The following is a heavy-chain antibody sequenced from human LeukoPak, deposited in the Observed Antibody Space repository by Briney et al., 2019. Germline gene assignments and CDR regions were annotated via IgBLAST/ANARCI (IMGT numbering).Heavy chain of an antibody. J-gene: IGHJ4*02. V-gene: IGHV4-34*01. CDR3: VTYYFDSSGPKKNY. CDR2: INHSGST. CDR1: GGSFSGYY. D-gene: IGHD3-22*01. Sequence: SETLSLTCAVYGGSFSGYYWSWIRQPPGKGLEWIGEINHSGSTNYNPPLKSRVTISVDTSKKQFSLKLSSVTAADTAVYYCVTYYFDSSGPKKNYWGQGTLVTVSS.